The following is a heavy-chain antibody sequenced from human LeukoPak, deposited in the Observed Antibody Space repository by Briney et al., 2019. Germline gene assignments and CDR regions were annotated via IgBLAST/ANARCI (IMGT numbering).Heavy chain of an antibody. CDR1: GGSFSGYY. J-gene: IGHJ4*02. D-gene: IGHD3-3*01. CDR2: INHSGST. Sequence: RASETLSLTCAVYGGSFSGYYWSWIRQPPGKGLEWIGEINHSGSTNYNPSLKSRVTISVDTSKNQFSLKLSSVTAADTAVYYCARGRIGYYDFWSGYRPHSYFDYWGQGTLVTVSS. V-gene: IGHV4-34*01. CDR3: ARGRIGYYDFWSGYRPHSYFDY.